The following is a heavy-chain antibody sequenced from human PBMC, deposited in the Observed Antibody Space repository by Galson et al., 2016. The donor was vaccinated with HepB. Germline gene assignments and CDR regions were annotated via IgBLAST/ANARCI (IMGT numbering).Heavy chain of an antibody. D-gene: IGHD4-23*01. V-gene: IGHV3-53*01. J-gene: IGHJ3*01. Sequence: SLRLSCAASGLIVSANYLTWVRQAPGKGLEGVSVIYSDGRPYYSDSVRGRFTISRDNAKNTVYLQMNSLRVEDTAMYYCARDLPVATAGGFDLWGQGTMVTASS. CDR3: ARDLPVATAGGFDL. CDR2: IYSDGRP. CDR1: GLIVSANY.